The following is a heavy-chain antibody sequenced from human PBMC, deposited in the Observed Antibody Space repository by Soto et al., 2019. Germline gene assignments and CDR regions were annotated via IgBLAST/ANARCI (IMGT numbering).Heavy chain of an antibody. D-gene: IGHD2-8*02. J-gene: IGHJ4*02. CDR1: GFTFSSYG. CDR2: ISYDGSNK. V-gene: IGHV3-30*18. CDR3: AKALWMATILVWIDY. Sequence: PGGSLRLSCAASGFTFSSYGMHWVRQAPGKGLEWVAVISYDGSNKYYADSVKGRFTISRDNSKNTLYLQMNSLRAEDTAVYYCAKALWMATILVWIDYWGQGTLVTVSS.